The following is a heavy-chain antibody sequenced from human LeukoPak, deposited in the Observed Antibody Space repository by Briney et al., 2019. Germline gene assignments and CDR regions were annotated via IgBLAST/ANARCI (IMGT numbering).Heavy chain of an antibody. CDR2: ICYGWRT. Sequence: SETLSLTCTVSGGSISSSGYCWGWIRQPPGKDLEWIGSICYGWRTYYTPSLESRVTISVDTSTNQFSLKLSSVTAADTAVHYCARHSFPEYSSSYNYFDYWGQGTLVTVSS. CDR3: ARHSFPEYSSSYNYFDY. V-gene: IGHV4-39*01. J-gene: IGHJ4*02. D-gene: IGHD6-6*01. CDR1: GGSISSSGYC.